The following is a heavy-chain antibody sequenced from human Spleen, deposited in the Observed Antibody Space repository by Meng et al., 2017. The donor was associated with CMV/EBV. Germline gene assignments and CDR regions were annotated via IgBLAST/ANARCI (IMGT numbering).Heavy chain of an antibody. J-gene: IGHJ4*02. CDR2: IFPRDAST. D-gene: IGHD5-18*01. CDR3: ARSYSINYVSFDY. V-gene: IGHV1-46*01. CDR1: RYPFTAYY. Sequence: CKTSRYPFTAYYMHWVRQAPEQRLEWMGTIFPRDASTNYAQNFQGRVTLTSDTSTSAVYMELTNLKSDDTAFYYCARSYSINYVSFDYWGQGALVTVSS.